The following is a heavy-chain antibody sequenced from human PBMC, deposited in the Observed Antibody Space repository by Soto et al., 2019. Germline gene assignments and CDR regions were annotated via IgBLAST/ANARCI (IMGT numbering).Heavy chain of an antibody. D-gene: IGHD2-15*01. CDR1: CYSISSGYY. V-gene: IGHV4-38-2*01. J-gene: IGHJ5*02. CDR3: AREYCSGGSCSAELSNLFDP. CDR2: IYHSGST. Sequence: SETLSLTCAFSCYSISSGYYWGWIRQPPGKGLEWIGSIYHSGSTYYNPSLKSRVTISVDTSKNQFSLKLSSVTAADTAVYYCAREYCSGGSCSAELSNLFDPWGQGTLVTVSS.